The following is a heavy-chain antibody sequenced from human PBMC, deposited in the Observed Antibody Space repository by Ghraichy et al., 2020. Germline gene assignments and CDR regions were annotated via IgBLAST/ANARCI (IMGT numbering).Heavy chain of an antibody. V-gene: IGHV3-33*01. D-gene: IGHD3-16*01. CDR1: GFTSTSFSSYA. CDR3: ARGKITAYSYYVMDV. CDR2: IWYDGRNK. J-gene: IGHJ6*02. Sequence: SLNISCATSGFTSTSFSSYAMHWVRQAPGKGLEWVAVIWYDGRNKKYEDSVKGRFTISRDNSKNTLYLQMDSLRAEDTAVYFCARGKITAYSYYVMDVWGQGTAVTVSS.